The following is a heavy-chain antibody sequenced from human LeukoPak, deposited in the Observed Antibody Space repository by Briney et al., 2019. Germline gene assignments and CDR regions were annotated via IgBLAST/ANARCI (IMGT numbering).Heavy chain of an antibody. V-gene: IGHV3-30*18. D-gene: IGHD3-16*01. Sequence: GGSLRLSCAASGFTFSSYGMHWVRQAPGKGLEWVAVISYDGSNKYYADSVKGRFTISRDNSKNTLYLQMNSLRAEDTAVYYCAKEGGADFDYWAQGTLVPVSS. CDR1: GFTFSSYG. CDR2: ISYDGSNK. CDR3: AKEGGADFDY. J-gene: IGHJ4*02.